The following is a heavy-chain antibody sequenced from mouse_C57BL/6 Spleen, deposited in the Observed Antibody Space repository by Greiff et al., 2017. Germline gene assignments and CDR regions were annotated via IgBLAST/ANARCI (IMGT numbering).Heavy chain of an antibody. D-gene: IGHD1-1*01. CDR1: GFTFSSYA. Sequence: EVKVEESGGGLVKPGGSLKLSCAASGFTFSSYAMSWVRQTPEKRLEWVATISDGGSYTYYPDNVKGRFTISRDNAKNNLYLQMSHLKSEDTAMYYCARDRGRGYYGSSFDYWGQGTTLTVSS. CDR2: ISDGGSYT. V-gene: IGHV5-4*01. J-gene: IGHJ2*01. CDR3: ARDRGRGYYGSSFDY.